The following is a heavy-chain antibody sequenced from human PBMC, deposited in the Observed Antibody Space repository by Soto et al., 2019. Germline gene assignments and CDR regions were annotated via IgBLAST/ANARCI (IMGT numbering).Heavy chain of an antibody. J-gene: IGHJ4*02. Sequence: SSETLSLTCTVSGGSISSGGYYWSWIRQHPGKGLEWIGYIYYSGSTYYNPSLKSRGTISVDTSKNQFSLKLSSVTAADTAVYYCARALYYYDSSGYYYVTSEYYFDYWGQGTLVTVSS. CDR2: IYYSGST. D-gene: IGHD3-22*01. CDR3: ARALYYYDSSGYYYVTSEYYFDY. CDR1: GGSISSGGYY. V-gene: IGHV4-31*03.